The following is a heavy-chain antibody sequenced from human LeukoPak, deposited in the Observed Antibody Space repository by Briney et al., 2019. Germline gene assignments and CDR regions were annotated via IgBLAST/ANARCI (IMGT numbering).Heavy chain of an antibody. CDR2: IYYSGST. J-gene: IGHJ4*02. D-gene: IGHD3-9*01. V-gene: IGHV4-61*01. CDR1: GGSISSSSYY. Sequence: SETLSLTCTVSGGSISSSSYYWSWIRQPPGKGLEWIGYIYYSGSTNYNPSLKNRVTISVDTSKNQFSLKLRYVTAADTAVYYCARVTGYMVEDFFDYWGQGTLVTVSS. CDR3: ARVTGYMVEDFFDY.